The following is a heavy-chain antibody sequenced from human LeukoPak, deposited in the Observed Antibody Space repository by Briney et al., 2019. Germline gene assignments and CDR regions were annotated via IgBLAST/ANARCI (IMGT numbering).Heavy chain of an antibody. CDR1: GDSISSYY. CDR3: AREERGYSSSWYTER. V-gene: IGHV4-4*07. Sequence: SETLSLTCTVSGDSISSYYWSWIRQPAGKGLEWIGRIYTSGSTNYNPSLKSRVTMSVDTSKNQLSLKLSSVTAADTAVYYCAREERGYSSSWYTERWGQGTLVTVSS. CDR2: IYTSGST. D-gene: IGHD6-13*01. J-gene: IGHJ4*02.